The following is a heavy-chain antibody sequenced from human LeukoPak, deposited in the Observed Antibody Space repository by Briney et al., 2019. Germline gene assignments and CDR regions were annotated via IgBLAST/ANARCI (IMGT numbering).Heavy chain of an antibody. CDR2: ISYTGTYI. CDR3: VRDRGTYRPIDY. J-gene: IGHJ4*02. V-gene: IGHV3-21*04. Sequence: TGGSLRLSCAASGFRFSSYGMNWVRQAPGKGLEWVSSISYTGTYIYYADSVKGRFTISRDNAQNSLYLQMNSLRAEDTAIYYCVRDRGTYRPIDYWGQGTLVTVSS. CDR1: GFRFSSYG. D-gene: IGHD1-26*01.